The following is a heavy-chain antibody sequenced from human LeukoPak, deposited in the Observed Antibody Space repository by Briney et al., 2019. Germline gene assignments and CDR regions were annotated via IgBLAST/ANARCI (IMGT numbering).Heavy chain of an antibody. Sequence: GGSLRLSCAASGFTFSSYWMSWVRQGPGKGLEWVANIKKDGSEKYYVDSVKGRFTISRDNAKISLYLHMNSLRAEDTAVYYCARDLSGVAGYTYGRGIDYWGQGTLVTVSS. J-gene: IGHJ4*02. CDR2: IKKDGSEK. CDR3: ARDLSGVAGYTYGRGIDY. V-gene: IGHV3-7*01. D-gene: IGHD5-18*01. CDR1: GFTFSSYW.